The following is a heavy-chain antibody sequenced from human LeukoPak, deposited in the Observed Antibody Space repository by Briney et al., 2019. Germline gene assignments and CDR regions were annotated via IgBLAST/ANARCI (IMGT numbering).Heavy chain of an antibody. D-gene: IGHD3-22*01. CDR2: INPSGGST. CDR1: GYTFTSYY. J-gene: IGHJ3*02. Sequence: ASVKVSCKASGYTFTSYYMHWVRQAPGQGLEWMGIINPSGGSTSYAQKFQGRVTMTRDTSTSTVYMELSSLRSEDTAVYYCARGPYDSSGYQGAFDIWGQGTMVTVSS. CDR3: ARGPYDSSGYQGAFDI. V-gene: IGHV1-46*01.